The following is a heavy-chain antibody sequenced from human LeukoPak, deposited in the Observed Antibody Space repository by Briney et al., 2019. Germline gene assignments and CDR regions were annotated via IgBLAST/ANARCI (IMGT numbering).Heavy chain of an antibody. J-gene: IGHJ3*02. CDR2: IYYSGST. D-gene: IGHD2-2*01. Sequence: PSETLSLTCTVSGGSINNYYWSWIRQPPGKGLEWIGYIYYSGSTNYNPSLKSRVTISVDTSKNQFSLKLGSVTAADTAVYYCARGALVPAAIFRAFDIWGQGTMVTVSS. V-gene: IGHV4-59*01. CDR1: GGSINNYY. CDR3: ARGALVPAAIFRAFDI.